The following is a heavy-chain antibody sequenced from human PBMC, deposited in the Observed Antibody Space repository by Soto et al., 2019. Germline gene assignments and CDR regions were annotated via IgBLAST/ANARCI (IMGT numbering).Heavy chain of an antibody. J-gene: IGHJ6*02. D-gene: IGHD3-10*01. CDR3: ARGGDSSGTMVRGVISADYYYGMDV. CDR1: GGTFSSYA. V-gene: IGHV1-69*12. Sequence: QVPLVQSGAEVKKPGSSVKVSCKASGGTFSSYAISWVRQAPGQGLEWMGGIIPIFGTANYAQKFQGRVTITADESTSTAYMELSSLRSEDTAVYYCARGGDSSGTMVRGVISADYYYGMDVWGQGTTVTVSS. CDR2: IIPIFGTA.